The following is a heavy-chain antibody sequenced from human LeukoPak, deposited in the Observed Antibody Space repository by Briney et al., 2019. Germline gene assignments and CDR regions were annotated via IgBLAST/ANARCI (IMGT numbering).Heavy chain of an antibody. CDR1: GFTFSDYY. CDR2: ISSSGSTI. V-gene: IGHV3-11*04. CDR3: ARDLGYYDSSGHSRGYFDY. D-gene: IGHD3-22*01. J-gene: IGHJ4*02. Sequence: PGGSLRLSCAASGFTFSDYYMSWIRQAPGKGLEWVSYISSSGSTIYYADSVKGRFTISRDNSKNTLFLQMNSLRDEDTAVYYCARDLGYYDSSGHSRGYFDYWGQGTLVTVAS.